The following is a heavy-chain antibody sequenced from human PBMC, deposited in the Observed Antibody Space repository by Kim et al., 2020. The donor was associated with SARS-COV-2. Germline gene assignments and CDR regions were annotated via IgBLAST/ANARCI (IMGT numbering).Heavy chain of an antibody. J-gene: IGHJ4*02. CDR1: GFMFREYS. V-gene: IGHV3-23*01. D-gene: IGHD3-22*01. CDR3: AKDHRQHYYENSGDFAY. CDR2: ISGSGDYT. Sequence: GGSLRLSCAGTGFMFREYSLGWVRLAPGKGLEWVSSISGSGDYTYYINSVKGRFTISRDNSKNILYLQIDSLRAEDTAEYYCAKDHRQHYYENSGDFAYWARG.